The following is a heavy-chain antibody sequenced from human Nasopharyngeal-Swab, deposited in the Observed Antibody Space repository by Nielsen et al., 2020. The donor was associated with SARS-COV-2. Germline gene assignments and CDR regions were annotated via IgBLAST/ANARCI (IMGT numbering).Heavy chain of an antibody. Sequence: VRQAPGKGLEWVAVVSYDGSNKYYADSVKGRFTISRDNAKNSLYLQMNSLRAEDTAVYYCARGRAMIVVVDPYGMDVWGQGTTVTVSS. D-gene: IGHD3-22*01. CDR2: VSYDGSNK. V-gene: IGHV3-33*05. J-gene: IGHJ6*02. CDR3: ARGRAMIVVVDPYGMDV.